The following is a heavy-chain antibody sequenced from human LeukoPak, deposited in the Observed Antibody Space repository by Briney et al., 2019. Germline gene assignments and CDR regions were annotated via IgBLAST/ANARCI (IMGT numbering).Heavy chain of an antibody. V-gene: IGHV3-21*01. D-gene: IGHD3-10*02. CDR3: AELGITMIGGV. J-gene: IGHJ6*04. CDR2: ISIGSTYT. CDR1: GFTFSNYS. Sequence: PGGSLRLSCIASGFTFSNYSMNWVRQVPGKGLEWVSSISIGSTYTYYADSVKGRFTISRDNAKNSLYLQMNSLRAEDTAVYYCAELGITMIGGVWGKGTTVTISS.